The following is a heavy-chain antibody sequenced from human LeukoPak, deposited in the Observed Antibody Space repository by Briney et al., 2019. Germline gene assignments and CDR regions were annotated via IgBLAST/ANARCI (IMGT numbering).Heavy chain of an antibody. V-gene: IGHV5-51*01. CDR2: IYPGDSDT. CDR1: GYSFTSYW. J-gene: IGHJ3*02. Sequence: GESLKISCKGSGYSFTSYWIGWVRQMPGKGLKWMGIIYPGDSDTRYSPSFQGQVTISADKSISTAYLQWSSLKASDTAMYYCARLLAAAGTSVYAFDIWGQGTMVTVSS. CDR3: ARLLAAAGTSVYAFDI. D-gene: IGHD6-13*01.